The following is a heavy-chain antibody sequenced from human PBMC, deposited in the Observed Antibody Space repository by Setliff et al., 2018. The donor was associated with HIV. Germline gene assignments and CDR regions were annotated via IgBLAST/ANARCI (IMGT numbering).Heavy chain of an antibody. J-gene: IGHJ6*02. CDR3: TRAEQQLPYYYYYYGMDV. D-gene: IGHD6-13*01. V-gene: IGHV1-8*02. CDR1: GYTFINYD. CDR2: MNVQTNTV. Sequence: VASVKVSCKASGYTFINYDLNWVRQATGQGLEWMGWMNVQTNTVTYAEKFRGRVTMTRNTAIGTAYMELSGLGSEDTAVYYCTRAEQQLPYYYYYYGMDVWGQGTTVTVS.